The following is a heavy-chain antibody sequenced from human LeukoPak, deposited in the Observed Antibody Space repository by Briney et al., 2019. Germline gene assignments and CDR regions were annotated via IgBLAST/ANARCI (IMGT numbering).Heavy chain of an antibody. CDR3: ARGYSSGWCLGY. D-gene: IGHD6-19*01. V-gene: IGHV3-48*03. CDR1: GFTFSSYE. Sequence: GGSLRLSCAASGFTFSSYEMNWVRQAPGKGLEWVSYISSSGSTIYYADSVKGRFTISRDNAENSLYLQMNSLRAEDTAVYYCARGYSSGWCLGYWGQGTLVTVSS. J-gene: IGHJ4*02. CDR2: ISSSGSTI.